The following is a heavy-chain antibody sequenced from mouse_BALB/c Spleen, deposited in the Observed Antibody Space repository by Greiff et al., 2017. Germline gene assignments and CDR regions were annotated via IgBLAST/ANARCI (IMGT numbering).Heavy chain of an antibody. CDR2: IWAGGST. V-gene: IGHV2-9*02. J-gene: IGHJ4*01. Sequence: VKLMESGPGLVAPSQSLSITCTVSGFSLTSYGVHWVRQPPGKGLEWLGVIWAGGSTNYNSALMSRLSISKDNSKSQVFLKMNSLQTDDTAMYYCAEGYYYGSSYAMDYWGQGTSVTVSS. D-gene: IGHD1-1*01. CDR1: GFSLTSYG. CDR3: AEGYYYGSSYAMDY.